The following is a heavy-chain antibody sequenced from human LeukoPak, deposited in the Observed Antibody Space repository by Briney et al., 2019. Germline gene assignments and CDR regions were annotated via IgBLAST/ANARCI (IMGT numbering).Heavy chain of an antibody. D-gene: IGHD5-18*01. V-gene: IGHV3-30*04. J-gene: IGHJ4*02. Sequence: GRSLRLSCAASGFTFSNYALHWVRQAPGKGLEWVAVISYDDTNKYYVDSVKGRFTISRDNSKNTLYLQMNSLRAEDTAVYYCAKRIQSAMAMGYWGQGTLVTVSS. CDR2: ISYDDTNK. CDR1: GFTFSNYA. CDR3: AKRIQSAMAMGY.